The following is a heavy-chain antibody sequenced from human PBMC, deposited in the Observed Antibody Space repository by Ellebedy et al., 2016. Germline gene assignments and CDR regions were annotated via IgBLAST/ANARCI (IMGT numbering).Heavy chain of an antibody. D-gene: IGHD3-10*01. CDR1: GFTFTDYN. Sequence: GESLKISXAASGFTFTDYNMNWVRQAPGKGLEWVSSISGGGRTTFYTDSVRGRFTISRDNSEDKVYLQMNNLRDEDTALYYCAKYFRSGSYYHFDNWGPGTLVTVSS. J-gene: IGHJ4*02. CDR3: AKYFRSGSYYHFDN. CDR2: ISGGGRTT. V-gene: IGHV3-23*01.